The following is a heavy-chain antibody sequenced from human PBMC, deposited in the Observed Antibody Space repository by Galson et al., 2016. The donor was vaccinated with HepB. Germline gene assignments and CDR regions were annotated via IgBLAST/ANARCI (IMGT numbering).Heavy chain of an antibody. CDR1: GYTFTSYP. J-gene: IGHJ3*02. Sequence: SVKVSCKASGYTFTSYPMHWVRQAPGQRLEWMGWINAGNGKTKYSQKFQGRVTITRDTSASTAYMELSSLRSEDTAVYYCASSSSSVWYYALDIWGQGTMVTVSS. CDR3: ASSSSSVWYYALDI. D-gene: IGHD6-19*01. CDR2: INAGNGKT. V-gene: IGHV1-3*01.